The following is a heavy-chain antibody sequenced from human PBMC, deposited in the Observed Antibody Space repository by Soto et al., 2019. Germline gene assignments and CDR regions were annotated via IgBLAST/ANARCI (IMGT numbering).Heavy chain of an antibody. J-gene: IGHJ4*02. V-gene: IGHV1-3*04. Sequence: QVQLVQSGAEVKKPGASVKVSCKASGYTFTSYAMHWVRQAPGQRLEWMGWINTDNGNTQYSQKFQGRVTITSDTSAISVYMDLSSVSSEDTAVYFCARGACSGGNCYSFHFDHGGQGTLVTVSP. D-gene: IGHD2-15*01. CDR3: ARGACSGGNCYSFHFDH. CDR1: GYTFTSYA. CDR2: INTDNGNT.